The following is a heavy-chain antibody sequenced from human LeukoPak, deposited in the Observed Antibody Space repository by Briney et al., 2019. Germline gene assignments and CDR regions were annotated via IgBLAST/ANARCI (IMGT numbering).Heavy chain of an antibody. CDR2: ISGSGGAT. V-gene: IGHV3-23*01. Sequence: PGGSLRLSCAASGFTFSSYGMSWVRQAPGKGLEWVSAISGSGGATYYADSVKGRFTISRDNSKSTLYLQMNSLRAEDTAVYYCAKDSYSYGQKLDYWGQGTLVTVSS. CDR3: AKDSYSYGQKLDY. D-gene: IGHD5-18*01. CDR1: GFTFSSYG. J-gene: IGHJ4*02.